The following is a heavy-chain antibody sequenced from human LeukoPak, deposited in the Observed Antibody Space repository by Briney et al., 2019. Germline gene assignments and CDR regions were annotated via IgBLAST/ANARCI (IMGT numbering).Heavy chain of an antibody. V-gene: IGHV4-31*03. D-gene: IGHD3-3*02. J-gene: IGHJ6*03. CDR3: AREERISGWLHYYYYMDV. CDR1: GGSISSGGYY. Sequence: SGTLSLTCTVSGGSISSGGYYWSWIRQHPGKGLEWIGYIYYSGSTYYNPSLKSRVTISVDTSKNQFSLKLSSVTAADTAVYYCAREERISGWLHYYYYMDVWGKGTTVTVSS. CDR2: IYYSGST.